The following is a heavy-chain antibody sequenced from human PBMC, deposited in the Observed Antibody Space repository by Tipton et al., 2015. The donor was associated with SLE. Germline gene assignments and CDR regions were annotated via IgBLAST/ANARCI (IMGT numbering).Heavy chain of an antibody. CDR1: GGSISSGSYY. D-gene: IGHD5-24*01. CDR3: ARGDDWFDP. V-gene: IGHV4-61*01. Sequence: TLSLTCTVSGGSISSGSYYWSWIRQPPGKGLEWIGYIYYSGSTNYNPSLKSRVTISVDTSKNQFSLKLSSVTAADTAVYYCARGDDWFDPWGQGTLVTVSS. J-gene: IGHJ5*02. CDR2: IYYSGST.